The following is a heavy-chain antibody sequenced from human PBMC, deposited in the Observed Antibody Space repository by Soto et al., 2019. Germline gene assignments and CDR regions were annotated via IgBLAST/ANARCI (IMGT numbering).Heavy chain of an antibody. CDR3: ARDETGTTPFDY. Sequence: QVQLVQSGAEVKTPGASVRVSCKASGYTFTNYGFRWVRQAPGQGLEWMGWISSYNGNTNYAQNLRGRVTMTTDTSANTAYMELRSLRSDDTAMYYCARDETGTTPFDYWGQGTLVTVSS. J-gene: IGHJ4*02. V-gene: IGHV1-18*01. D-gene: IGHD1-7*01. CDR1: GYTFTNYG. CDR2: ISSYNGNT.